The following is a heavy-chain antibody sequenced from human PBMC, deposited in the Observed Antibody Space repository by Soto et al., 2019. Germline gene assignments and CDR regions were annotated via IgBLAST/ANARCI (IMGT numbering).Heavy chain of an antibody. CDR2: ISRTSSHI. CDR1: EFSFSTYN. CDR3: GRDPAADGYYGMDV. V-gene: IGHV3-21*01. J-gene: IGHJ6*02. Sequence: EVQLVESGGGLVKPGGSLRLSCVASEFSFSTYNMNWVRQAPGEGLQWVSFISRTSSHIHYADSVQGRFTISRDNAKKSLCLEMNSLRAEDTAVFYCGRDPAADGYYGMDVWGQGTTVTVSS. D-gene: IGHD6-13*01.